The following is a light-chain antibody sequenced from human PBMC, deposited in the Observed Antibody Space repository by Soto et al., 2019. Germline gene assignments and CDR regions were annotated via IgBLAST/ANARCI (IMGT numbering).Light chain of an antibody. CDR2: AAS. Sequence: DIQITQSPSSLSASGGDRVTITFRASQSITISLNWYQQKPGKAPKLLIYAASNLHSGVPSRFSGSGSGTDFTLTISNLQPDDFATYYCQQTYSTPRTSGPRAKVDIK. V-gene: IGKV1-39*01. J-gene: IGKJ3*01. CDR3: QQTYSTPRT. CDR1: QSITIS.